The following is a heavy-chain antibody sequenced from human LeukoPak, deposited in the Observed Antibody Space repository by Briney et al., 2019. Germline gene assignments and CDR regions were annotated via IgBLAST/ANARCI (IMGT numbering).Heavy chain of an antibody. CDR2: ISSSGSTI. D-gene: IGHD6-13*01. V-gene: IGHV3-48*03. J-gene: IGHJ4*02. CDR3: ARFIAAPYYFDY. CDR1: GFTFSSYE. Sequence: GGSLRLSCAASGFTFSSYEMNWVRQAPGKGLEWVSYISSSGSTIYYADSVKGRFTISRDNAKNSLYLQMNSLRAEDAAVYYCARFIAAPYYFDYWGRGTLVTVSS.